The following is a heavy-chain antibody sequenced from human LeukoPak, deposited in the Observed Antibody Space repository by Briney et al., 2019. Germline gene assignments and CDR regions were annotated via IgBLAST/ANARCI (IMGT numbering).Heavy chain of an antibody. V-gene: IGHV3-33*06. Sequence: GGSLRLSCAASGFTFSSCGMHWVRQAPGKGLEWVAVIWYDGSNKYYADSVKGRFTISRDNSKNTLYLQMNSLRAEDTAVYYCAKVGKTNAGFDYWGQGTLVTVSS. CDR3: AKVGKTNAGFDY. D-gene: IGHD1-14*01. CDR2: IWYDGSNK. CDR1: GFTFSSCG. J-gene: IGHJ4*02.